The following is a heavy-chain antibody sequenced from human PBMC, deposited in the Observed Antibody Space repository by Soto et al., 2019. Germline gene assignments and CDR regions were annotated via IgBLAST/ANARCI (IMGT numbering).Heavy chain of an antibody. J-gene: IGHJ3*02. CDR2: IIPISNTA. CDR1: GGTFNDFV. V-gene: IGHV1-69*01. CDR3: AREKWNLWSGYQAPFDI. Sequence: QEQLEQSGTEVKKPGSSVKVSCKASGGTFNDFVISWVRQAPGQGLEWMGGIIPISNTANYAPKFQGRATITADGVRSTSYMELSSLRSEDTAVYYWAREKWNLWSGYQAPFDIWGQGTMVTVSS. D-gene: IGHD3-3*01.